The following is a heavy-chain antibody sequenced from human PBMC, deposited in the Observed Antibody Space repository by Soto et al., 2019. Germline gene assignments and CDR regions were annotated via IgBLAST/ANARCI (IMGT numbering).Heavy chain of an antibody. J-gene: IGHJ4*02. CDR3: TRGKWIQLWAAYYFDY. CDR2: IYSGGST. Sequence: PGGSLRLSCAASGFTVSSNYMSWVRQAPGKGLEWVSVIYSGGSTYYADSVKGRFTISRDNSKNTLYLQMNSLRAEDTAVYYCTRGKWIQLWAAYYFDYWGQGTLVPVSS. V-gene: IGHV3-66*01. D-gene: IGHD5-18*01. CDR1: GFTVSSNY.